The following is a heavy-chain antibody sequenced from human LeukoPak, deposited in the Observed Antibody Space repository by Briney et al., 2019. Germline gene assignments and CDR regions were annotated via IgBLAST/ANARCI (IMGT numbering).Heavy chain of an antibody. CDR3: ARGDFDWLLYEGYGNWFDP. J-gene: IGHJ5*02. D-gene: IGHD3-9*01. Sequence: PSETLSLTCTVSGYSISSSSYYWGWIRQPPGKGLEWIGSIYYSRSTYYNPSLKSRVTISVDTSKNQFSLKLSSVTAADTAVYYCARGDFDWLLYEGYGNWFDPWGQGTLVTVSS. CDR2: IYYSRST. CDR1: GYSISSSSYY. V-gene: IGHV4-39*01.